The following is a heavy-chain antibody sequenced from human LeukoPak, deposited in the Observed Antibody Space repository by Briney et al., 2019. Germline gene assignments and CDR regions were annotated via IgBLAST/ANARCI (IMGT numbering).Heavy chain of an antibody. D-gene: IGHD1-26*01. CDR1: GGSISSSSYY. CDR3: AREYTSGSYLGGHFDY. V-gene: IGHV4-39*07. Sequence: SETLSLTCTVSGGSISSSSYYWGWIRQPPGKGLEWIGSIYYSGSTYYNPSLKSRVTISVDTSKNQFSLKLSSVTAADTAVYYCAREYTSGSYLGGHFDYWGQGTLVTVSS. J-gene: IGHJ4*02. CDR2: IYYSGST.